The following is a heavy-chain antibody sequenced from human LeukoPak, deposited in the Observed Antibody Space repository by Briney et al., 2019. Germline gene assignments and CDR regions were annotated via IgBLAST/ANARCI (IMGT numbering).Heavy chain of an antibody. CDR2: IRSSSET. D-gene: IGHD5-12*01. CDR3: ARDAGNSGYGCDL. CDR1: GLIFSQHS. Sequence: GGSLRLSCAASGLIFSQHSMNWVRQAPGKGLEWVSHIRSSSETFYADSVKGRFTISRDNARNSLYLQMNNLRGEDTAIYYCARDAGNSGYGCDLWGQGTLVTVSS. J-gene: IGHJ5*02. V-gene: IGHV3-48*01.